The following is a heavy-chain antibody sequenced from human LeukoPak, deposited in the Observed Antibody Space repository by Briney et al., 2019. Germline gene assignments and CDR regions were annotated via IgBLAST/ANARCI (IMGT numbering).Heavy chain of an antibody. V-gene: IGHV3-66*02. J-gene: IGHJ4*02. CDR2: IYSGGST. Sequence: GGSLRLSCAASGFTVSSNYMSWVRQAPGKGLEWVSVIYSGGSTYYADSVKGRFTISRDNSKNTLYLQMNSLRAEDTAVYNCARDAGLGGGPYFDYWGQGTLVTVSS. CDR3: ARDAGLGGGPYFDY. D-gene: IGHD1-26*01. CDR1: GFTVSSNY.